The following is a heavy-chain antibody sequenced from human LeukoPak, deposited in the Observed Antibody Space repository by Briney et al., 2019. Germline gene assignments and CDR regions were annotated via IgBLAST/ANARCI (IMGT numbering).Heavy chain of an antibody. CDR1: GYTFTSYY. V-gene: IGHV1-46*01. Sequence: ASVKVSCKASGYTFTSYYMHWVRQAPGQGLEWMGIINPSGGSTSYAQKFQGRVTMTRDMSTSTVYMELSSLRSEDTAVYYCAKAGWIYWFDYWGQGTLVTVSS. D-gene: IGHD1-7*01. CDR3: AKAGWIYWFDY. J-gene: IGHJ4*02. CDR2: INPSGGST.